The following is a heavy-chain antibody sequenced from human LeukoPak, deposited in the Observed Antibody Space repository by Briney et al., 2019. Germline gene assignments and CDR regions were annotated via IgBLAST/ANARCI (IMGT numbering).Heavy chain of an antibody. V-gene: IGHV4-39*01. J-gene: IGHJ4*02. CDR1: GGSISSSSYY. CDR3: ARASAASSGWYHFGY. CDR2: IYYSGST. D-gene: IGHD6-19*01. Sequence: PETLSLTCTVSGGSISSSSYYWGWIRQPPGKGLEWIGSIYYSGSTYYNPSLKSRVTISVDTSKNQFSLKLSSVTAADTAVYYCARASAASSGWYHFGYWGQGTLVTVSS.